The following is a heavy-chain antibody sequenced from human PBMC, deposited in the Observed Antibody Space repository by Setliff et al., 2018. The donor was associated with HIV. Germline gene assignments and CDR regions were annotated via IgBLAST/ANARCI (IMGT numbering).Heavy chain of an antibody. J-gene: IGHJ5*02. Sequence: LRLSCAASGFAFSTYAMSWVRQAPGKGLEWVSAISDSGGGTYYADSVKGRFTVSRDNSKYTLYLQMNGLRVEDTAVYYCAKDKGSSGWSAWGQGTLVTVSS. D-gene: IGHD6-19*01. CDR1: GFAFSTYA. CDR3: AKDKGSSGWSA. CDR2: ISDSGGGT. V-gene: IGHV3-23*01.